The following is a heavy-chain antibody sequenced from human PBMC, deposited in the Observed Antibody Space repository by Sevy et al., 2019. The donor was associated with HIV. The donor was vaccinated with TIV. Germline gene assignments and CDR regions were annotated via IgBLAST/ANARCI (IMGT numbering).Heavy chain of an antibody. CDR2: ISGSGGST. J-gene: IGHJ4*02. Sequence: GGSLRLSCAASGFTFSSYAMSWVGQAPGKGLEWVSAISGSGGSTYYADSVKGRFTISRDNSKNTLYLQMNSLRAEDTAVYYCAKDVMITFGGVIPSYYFDYWGQGTLVTVSS. V-gene: IGHV3-23*01. D-gene: IGHD3-16*02. CDR3: AKDVMITFGGVIPSYYFDY. CDR1: GFTFSSYA.